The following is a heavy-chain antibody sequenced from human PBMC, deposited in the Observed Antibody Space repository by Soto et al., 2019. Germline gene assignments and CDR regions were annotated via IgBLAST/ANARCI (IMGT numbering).Heavy chain of an antibody. V-gene: IGHV5-51*01. Sequence: PGESLKISCKGSGYSFLTYWIGWVRQMPGRGLEWMGIIYPGDSDTRYSPSFQGQVTISADKSSSAAYLQWSSLKASDTAMYFCVRHDGIVAPAPAHWGQGTLVTVSS. CDR3: VRHDGIVAPAPAH. CDR2: IYPGDSDT. J-gene: IGHJ4*02. CDR1: GYSFLTYW. D-gene: IGHD3-22*01.